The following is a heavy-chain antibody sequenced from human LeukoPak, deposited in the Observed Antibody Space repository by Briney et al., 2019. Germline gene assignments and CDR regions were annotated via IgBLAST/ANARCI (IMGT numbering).Heavy chain of an antibody. V-gene: IGHV1-69*13. CDR3: ARDRGYYDSSGYPTSWYFDL. D-gene: IGHD3-22*01. CDR2: IIPIFGTA. J-gene: IGHJ2*01. Sequence: SVKVSCKASGGTFSSYAISWVRQAPGQGLEWMGGIIPIFGTANYAQKFQGRVTITADESTSTAYMELSSLRSEDTAVYYCARDRGYYDSSGYPTSWYFDLWGRGTLVTVSS. CDR1: GGTFSSYA.